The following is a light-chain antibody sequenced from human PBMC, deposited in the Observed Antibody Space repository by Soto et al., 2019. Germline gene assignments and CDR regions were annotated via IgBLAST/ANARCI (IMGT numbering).Light chain of an antibody. Sequence: DIQMTQSPSTVSASVGDRVTITCRASQSTSVWLAWYQQKAGKAPNLLIYKASRLESGVPSRFSGSGSETEFTLTISGLQPGDSATYYCQQYNSYSPTFGQGTKVDIK. CDR2: KAS. V-gene: IGKV1-5*03. J-gene: IGKJ1*01. CDR1: QSTSVW. CDR3: QQYNSYSPT.